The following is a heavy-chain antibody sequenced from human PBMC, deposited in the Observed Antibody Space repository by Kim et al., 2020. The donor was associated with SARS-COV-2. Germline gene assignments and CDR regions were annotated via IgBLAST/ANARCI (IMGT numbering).Heavy chain of an antibody. V-gene: IGHV3-48*02. D-gene: IGHD3-22*01. J-gene: IGHJ6*02. CDR3: ARDEYYYDSSGSYYGMDV. Sequence: KGRFTISRDNAKNSLYLKMNSLRDEDTAVYYCARDEYYYDSSGSYYGMDVWGQGTTVTVSS.